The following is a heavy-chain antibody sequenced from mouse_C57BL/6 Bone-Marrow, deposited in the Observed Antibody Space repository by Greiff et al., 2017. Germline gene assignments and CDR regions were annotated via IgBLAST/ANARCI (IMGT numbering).Heavy chain of an antibody. D-gene: IGHD2-3*01. CDR1: GYAFSSSW. CDR2: LYPGDGDT. CDR3: ARWLLPWYFDV. J-gene: IGHJ1*03. Sequence: QVQLQQSGPELVKPGASVKISCKASGYAFSSSWMNWVKQRPGKGLEWIGRLYPGDGDTNYNGKFKGKATLTADKSSSTAYMQLSSLTSEDSAVYFCARWLLPWYFDVWGTGTTVTVSS. V-gene: IGHV1-82*01.